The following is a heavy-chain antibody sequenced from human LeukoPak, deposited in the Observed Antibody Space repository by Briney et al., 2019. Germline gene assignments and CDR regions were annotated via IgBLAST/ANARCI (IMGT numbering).Heavy chain of an antibody. V-gene: IGHV4-39*02. J-gene: IGHJ4*02. D-gene: IGHD3-16*02. CDR3: ARDRYLYFDY. CDR1: GGSISSSSFY. Sequence: SETLSLTCTVSGGSISSSSFYWGWIRQPPGKGLEWIGSIYYNGGTYYNPSLKSRVTISVDTSKNQFSLKLSSVTAADTAVYYCARDRYLYFDYWGQGTLVTVSS. CDR2: IYYNGGT.